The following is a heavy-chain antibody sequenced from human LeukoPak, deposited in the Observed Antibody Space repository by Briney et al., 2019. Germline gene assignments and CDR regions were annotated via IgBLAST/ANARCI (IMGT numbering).Heavy chain of an antibody. J-gene: IGHJ6*04. CDR3: ARHLRRKAMVRGPRYMDV. CDR1: GGSFSGYY. D-gene: IGHD3-10*01. Sequence: PSGTLSLTCAVYGGSFSGYYWSWIRQPPGKGLEWIGEINHSGSTNYNPSLKSRVTISVDTSKNQFSLKLSSVTAADTAVYYCARHLRRKAMVRGPRYMDVWGKGTTVTISS. CDR2: INHSGST. V-gene: IGHV4-34*01.